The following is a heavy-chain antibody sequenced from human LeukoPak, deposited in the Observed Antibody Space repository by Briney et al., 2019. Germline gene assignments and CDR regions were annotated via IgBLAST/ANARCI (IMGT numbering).Heavy chain of an antibody. V-gene: IGHV7-4-1*02. CDR2: ITTSTGNP. CDR3: ARDPYAPPSSDLQRFDS. Sequence: EASVNVSCKASGYIFTNYAINWMRQAPGQGLEWMGWITTSTGNPTYAQGFTGRFVFSSDTSVSTAYLQISSLRAEDTAVYYCARDPYAPPSSDLQRFDSWGQGTLVTVSS. D-gene: IGHD6-19*01. CDR1: GYIFTNYA. J-gene: IGHJ5*01.